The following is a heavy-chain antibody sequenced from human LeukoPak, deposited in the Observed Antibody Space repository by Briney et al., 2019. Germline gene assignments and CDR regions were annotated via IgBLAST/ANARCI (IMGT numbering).Heavy chain of an antibody. V-gene: IGHV3-11*04. D-gene: IGHD5-18*01. CDR1: GFTFSDYY. CDR2: ISGGGSTI. CDR3: ARGERGYSYGLYYFDY. J-gene: IGHJ4*02. Sequence: GGSLRLSCAASGFTFSDYYMSWIRQAPGKGLEWISYISGGGSTIYYADSVKGRFTISRDNAKNSLYLQMNSLRAEDTAVYYCARGERGYSYGLYYFDYWGQGTLVTVSS.